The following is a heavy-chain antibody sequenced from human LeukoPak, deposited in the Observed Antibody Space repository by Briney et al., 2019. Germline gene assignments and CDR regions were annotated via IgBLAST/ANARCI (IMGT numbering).Heavy chain of an antibody. D-gene: IGHD3-22*01. CDR2: ISGSGGST. CDR3: AKALDYYDTSGFDY. Sequence: PGRSLRLSCAASGFTFSTYAMSWVRQAPGKGLEWVSAISGSGGSTYYADSVKGRFTISRDNSKNTLYLQMNSLRAEDTAVYYCAKALDYYDTSGFDYWGQGTLVTVSS. CDR1: GFTFSTYA. V-gene: IGHV3-23*01. J-gene: IGHJ4*02.